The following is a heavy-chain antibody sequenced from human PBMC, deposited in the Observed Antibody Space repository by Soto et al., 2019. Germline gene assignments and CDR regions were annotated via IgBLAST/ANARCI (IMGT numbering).Heavy chain of an antibody. CDR1: GFTFSSYS. D-gene: IGHD6-25*01. J-gene: IGHJ6*03. Sequence: EVQLVESGGGLVKPGGSLRLSCAASGFTFSSYSMNWVRQAPGKGLEWVSSISSSSSYIYYADSVKGRFTISRDNAKNPLYLQMNRPRAEDTAGYYWAQRGDYYYYYMDVWGKGTTVTVSS. V-gene: IGHV3-21*01. CDR3: AQRGDYYYYYMDV. CDR2: ISSSSSYI.